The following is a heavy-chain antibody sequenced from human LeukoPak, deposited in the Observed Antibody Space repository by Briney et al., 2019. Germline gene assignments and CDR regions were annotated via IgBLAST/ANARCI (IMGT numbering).Heavy chain of an antibody. CDR1: GFNFDRYT. CDR2: AGWAGGTT. CDR3: AKELDTMFFDY. J-gene: IGHJ4*02. D-gene: IGHD3-10*02. Sequence: GGSLRLSCTTSGFNFDRYTIHWVRQAPGKGLEWVSLAGWAGGTTFYSDSVRGRFTISRDSGRKSVYLQMNSLTTDDTAFYFCAKELDTMFFDYWGQGALVTVSS. V-gene: IGHV3-43*01.